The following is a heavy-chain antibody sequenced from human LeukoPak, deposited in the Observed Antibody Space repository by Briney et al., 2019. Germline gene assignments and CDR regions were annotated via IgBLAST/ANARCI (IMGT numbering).Heavy chain of an antibody. Sequence: GESLKISCKGSGYSFTSYWIGWVRQMPGKGLEWMGIIYPGDSDTRYSPSFQGQVTISADKSISTAYLQWSSLKASDTAMYYCARPQADYGGNSDQGFDYWGQGTLVTVSS. V-gene: IGHV5-51*01. CDR3: ARPQADYGGNSDQGFDY. D-gene: IGHD4-23*01. CDR2: IYPGDSDT. CDR1: GYSFTSYW. J-gene: IGHJ4*02.